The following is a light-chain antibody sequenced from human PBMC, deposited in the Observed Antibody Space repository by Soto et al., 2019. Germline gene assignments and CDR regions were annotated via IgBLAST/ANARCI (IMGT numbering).Light chain of an antibody. CDR1: QSVSSN. CDR2: GAS. J-gene: IGKJ1*01. V-gene: IGKV3-15*01. Sequence: EIVMTQSPATQSVSPGERATLYCRASQSVSSNLAWYQQKPGQAPRLLIYGASTRATGIPARFSGSGSGTEFTLTISSLQSEDFAVYYCQQYNNWPWTFGQGTKVDIK. CDR3: QQYNNWPWT.